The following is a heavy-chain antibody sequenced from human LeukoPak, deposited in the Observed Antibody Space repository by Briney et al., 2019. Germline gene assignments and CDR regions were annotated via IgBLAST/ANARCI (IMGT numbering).Heavy chain of an antibody. D-gene: IGHD3-22*01. Sequence: SETLSLTCAVYGGSFSGYYWSWIRQPPGKGLEWIGEINHSGSTNYNPSLKSRVTISVDTSKNQFSLKLSSVTAADTAVYYCARYYYDSSGHRYFQHWGQGTLVTVSS. CDR3: ARYYYDSSGHRYFQH. CDR1: GGSFSGYY. J-gene: IGHJ1*01. CDR2: INHSGST. V-gene: IGHV4-34*01.